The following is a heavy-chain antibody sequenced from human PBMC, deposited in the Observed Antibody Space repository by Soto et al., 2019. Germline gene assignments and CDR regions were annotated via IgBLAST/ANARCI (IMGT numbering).Heavy chain of an antibody. J-gene: IGHJ5*01. Sequence: GESLKISCKDSGYSFTSYWIGWVRQMPEKGLEWMGIIYPGDSDTRYSPSFQGQVTISADKSISTAYLQWSSLKASDTALYFCARPFDSSGRFDSWGQGTLGTVS. D-gene: IGHD6-19*01. CDR3: ARPFDSSGRFDS. CDR1: GYSFTSYW. CDR2: IYPGDSDT. V-gene: IGHV5-51*01.